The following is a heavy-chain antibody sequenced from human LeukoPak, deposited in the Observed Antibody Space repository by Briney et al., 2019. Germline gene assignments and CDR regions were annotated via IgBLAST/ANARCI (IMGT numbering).Heavy chain of an antibody. Sequence: SVKVSCKASGGTFSSYAISWVRQAPGQGLEWTGRIIPILGIANYAQKFQGRVTITADKSTSTAYMELSSLRSEDTAVYYCARGSGVTTGGGFDYWGQGTLVTVSS. V-gene: IGHV1-69*04. D-gene: IGHD3-10*01. CDR3: ARGSGVTTGGGFDY. J-gene: IGHJ4*02. CDR2: IIPILGIA. CDR1: GGTFSSYA.